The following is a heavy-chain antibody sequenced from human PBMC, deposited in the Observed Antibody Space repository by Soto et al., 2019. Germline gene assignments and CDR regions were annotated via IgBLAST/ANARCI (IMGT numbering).Heavy chain of an antibody. CDR1: GYTFTSYA. CDR3: ASIGYCSGGSCRRSDAFDI. Sequence: GASVKVSCKASGYTFTSYAMHWVRQAPGQRLEWMGWINAGNGNTKYSQKFQGRVTITRDTSASTAYMELSSLRSEDTAVYYCASIGYCSGGSCRRSDAFDIWGQGTIVTVSS. D-gene: IGHD2-15*01. J-gene: IGHJ3*02. CDR2: INAGNGNT. V-gene: IGHV1-3*01.